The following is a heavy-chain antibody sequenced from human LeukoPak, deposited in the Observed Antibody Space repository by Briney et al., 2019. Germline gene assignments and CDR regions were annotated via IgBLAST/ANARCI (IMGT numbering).Heavy chain of an antibody. CDR1: GFTFSDYY. CDR3: AREKVTVAGTDYYYGMDV. Sequence: GGSLRLSCAASGFTFSDYYMSWIRQAPGKGLEWVSYISSSGSTIYYADSVKGRFTISRDNAKNSLYLQMNSLRAEDTAVYYCAREKVTVAGTDYYYGMDVWGQGTTVTVSS. CDR2: ISSSGSTI. V-gene: IGHV3-11*01. J-gene: IGHJ6*02. D-gene: IGHD6-19*01.